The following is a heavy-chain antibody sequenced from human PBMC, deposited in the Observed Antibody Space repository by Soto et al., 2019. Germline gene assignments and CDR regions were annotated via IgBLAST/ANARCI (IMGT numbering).Heavy chain of an antibody. CDR3: ARGRRDSTVDGWFDP. J-gene: IGHJ5*02. CDR2: IYYSGST. CDR1: GGSISSGGYY. Sequence: SETLSLTYTVSGGSISSGGYYWSWIRQHPGKGLEWIGYIYYSGSTYYNPSLKSRVTISVDTSKNQFSLKLSSVTAADTAVYYCARGRRDSTVDGWFDPWGQGTLVTVSS. V-gene: IGHV4-31*03. D-gene: IGHD4-17*01.